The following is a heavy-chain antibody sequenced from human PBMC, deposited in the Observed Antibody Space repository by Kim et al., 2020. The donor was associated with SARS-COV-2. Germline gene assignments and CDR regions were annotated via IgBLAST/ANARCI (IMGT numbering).Heavy chain of an antibody. CDR3: AREGVLSIFGVGYGMDV. CDR2: IKQDGSEK. J-gene: IGHJ6*02. Sequence: GGSLRLSCAASGFTFSSYWMSWVRQAPGKGLEWVANIKQDGSEKYYVDSVKGRFTISRDNAKNSLYLQMNSLRAEDTAVYYCAREGVLSIFGVGYGMDVWGQGTTVTVSS. D-gene: IGHD3-3*01. V-gene: IGHV3-7*01. CDR1: GFTFSSYW.